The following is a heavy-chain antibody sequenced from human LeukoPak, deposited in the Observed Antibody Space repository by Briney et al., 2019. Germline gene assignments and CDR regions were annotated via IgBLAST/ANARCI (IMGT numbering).Heavy chain of an antibody. V-gene: IGHV3-11*01. J-gene: IGHJ6*02. D-gene: IGHD3-3*01. Sequence: GGSLRLSCAASGFFFSDYYMSWIRQAPGRGLEWVSIISHTGSVNYYADSVKGRFTISRDNAQNSLYLQMSSLRAEDTAMYYCTRAGLRFRVGMDVWGQGTTVTVSS. CDR3: TRAGLRFRVGMDV. CDR1: GFFFSDYY. CDR2: ISHTGSVN.